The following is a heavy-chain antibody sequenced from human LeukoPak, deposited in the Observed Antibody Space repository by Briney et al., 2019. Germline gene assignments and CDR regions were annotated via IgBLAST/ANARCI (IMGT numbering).Heavy chain of an antibody. D-gene: IGHD2-2*01. CDR3: ARGRYQLLLPTYY. Sequence: GASVKVSCKATGYTFTGYYMHWVRQAPGQGLEWMGWINPNSGGTKYAQNFQGWVTMTRDTSISTTYMQLSRLRSDDTAVYYCARGRYQLLLPTYYWGQGTLVTVSS. CDR1: GYTFTGYY. CDR2: INPNSGGT. V-gene: IGHV1-2*04. J-gene: IGHJ4*02.